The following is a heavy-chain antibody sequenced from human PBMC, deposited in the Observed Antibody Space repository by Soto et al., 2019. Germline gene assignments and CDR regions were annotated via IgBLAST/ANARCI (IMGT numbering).Heavy chain of an antibody. CDR2: ISPYNRNT. V-gene: IGHV1-18*01. J-gene: IGHJ4*02. CDR3: ARDLDGSGNYYTDY. D-gene: IGHD3-10*01. CDR1: GYPFSSIG. Sequence: QFQLVQSGAEVKKPGASVKVSCKASGYPFSSIGISWVRQAPGQGLEWMGWISPYNRNTYYAQRLQGRVTMTTDTSTSTAYMELRSLRSDDTAVYFCARDLDGSGNYYTDYWGQGTLVTVSS.